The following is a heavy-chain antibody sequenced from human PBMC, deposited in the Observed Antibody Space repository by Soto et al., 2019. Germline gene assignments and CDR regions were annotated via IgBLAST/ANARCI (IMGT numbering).Heavy chain of an antibody. D-gene: IGHD5-18*01. J-gene: IGHJ4*02. V-gene: IGHV3-48*01. CDR3: AKELIGYSYGYYFDY. CDR1: GFTFGGYS. Sequence: GGSLRLSCAASGFTFGGYSVNWVRQAPGKGLEWVSYISSSSSTTYYADSVKGRFTISRDNSKNTLYLQMNSLRAEDTAVYYCAKELIGYSYGYYFDYWGQGTLVTVSS. CDR2: ISSSSSTT.